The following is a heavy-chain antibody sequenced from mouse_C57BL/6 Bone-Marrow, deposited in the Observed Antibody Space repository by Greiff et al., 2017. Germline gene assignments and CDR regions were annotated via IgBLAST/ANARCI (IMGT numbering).Heavy chain of an antibody. CDR3: ARQAYYSIYYAMDY. CDR2: ISNLAYSI. J-gene: IGHJ4*01. CDR1: GFTFSDYG. Sequence: EVKLMESGGGLVQPGGSLKLSCAASGFTFSDYGMAWVRQAPRKGPEWVAFISNLAYSIYYADTVTGRFTISRENAKNTLYLEMSSLRSEDTAMYYCARQAYYSIYYAMDYWGQGTSVTVSS. D-gene: IGHD2-5*01. V-gene: IGHV5-15*01.